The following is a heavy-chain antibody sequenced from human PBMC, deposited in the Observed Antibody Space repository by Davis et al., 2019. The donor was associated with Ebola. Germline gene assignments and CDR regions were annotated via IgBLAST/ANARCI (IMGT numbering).Heavy chain of an antibody. V-gene: IGHV4-59*02. D-gene: IGHD3-16*01. CDR2: ISYTGTT. J-gene: IGHJ4*02. Sequence: PSETLSLTCTVSGGSVNNDFWSWIRQSPGKGLEWIGFISYTGTTNYNSSLESRVTISVDTSKNQFSLKLSSVTAADTAIYYCARGGASSKYFDYWGQGSLVTVSS. CDR3: ARGGASSKYFDY. CDR1: GGSVNNDF.